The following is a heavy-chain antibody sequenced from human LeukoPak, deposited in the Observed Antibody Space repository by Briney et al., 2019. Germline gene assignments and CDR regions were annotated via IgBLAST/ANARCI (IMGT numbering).Heavy chain of an antibody. CDR2: IYYSGST. J-gene: IGHJ4*02. CDR3: AGQEGTDGDYLPFDY. V-gene: IGHV4-39*01. Sequence: PSETLSLTCTVSGGSISSSSYYWGWIRQPPGKGLEWMGSIYYSGSTYYNPSLKSRVTISVDTSKNQFSLKLSSVTAADTAVYYCAGQEGTDGDYLPFDYWGQGTLVTVSS. CDR1: GGSISSSSYY. D-gene: IGHD4-17*01.